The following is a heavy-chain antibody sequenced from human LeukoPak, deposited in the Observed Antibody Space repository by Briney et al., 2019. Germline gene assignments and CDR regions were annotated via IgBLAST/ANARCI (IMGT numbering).Heavy chain of an antibody. Sequence: PGGSLRLSSVAPGFTLSRSGMHWVRPAPDKGVGWGAVISYDGSNKYYADPVKGRFPISRDNSKNTLYLQMNILRAEDTAVYYCAKDMYSSSWYYFDYWGQRSLVTVSS. CDR2: ISYDGSNK. D-gene: IGHD6-13*01. J-gene: IGHJ4*02. CDR3: AKDMYSSSWYYFDY. V-gene: IGHV3-30*18. CDR1: GFTLSRSG.